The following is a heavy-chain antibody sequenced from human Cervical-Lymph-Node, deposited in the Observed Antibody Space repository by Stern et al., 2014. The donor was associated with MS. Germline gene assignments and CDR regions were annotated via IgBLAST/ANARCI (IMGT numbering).Heavy chain of an antibody. J-gene: IGHJ4*02. Sequence: VQLVESGPGLVKPSQTLSLTCTVSGGSISSGSYYWSWIRQPAGKRLEWIGRMFSSGNTFYNPSLKSRVKISVDTSKNTFSLERSFVTAADTAVYYCARGYRFFDDWGQGTLVTVSS. CDR3: ARGYRFFDD. CDR2: MFSSGNT. V-gene: IGHV4-61*02. D-gene: IGHD3-16*02. CDR1: GGSISSGSYY.